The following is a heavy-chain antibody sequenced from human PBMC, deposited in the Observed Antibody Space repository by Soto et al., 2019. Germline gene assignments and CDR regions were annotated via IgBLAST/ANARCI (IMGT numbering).Heavy chain of an antibody. V-gene: IGHV3-23*01. CDR3: AKGGLYYYDSSGYYFTY. J-gene: IGHJ4*02. CDR1: GFTFSSYA. CDR2: ISGSGGST. Sequence: GGSLRLSCAASGFTFSSYAMSWVRQAPGKGLEWVSAISGSGGSTYYADSVKGRFTISRDNSKNTLYLQMNSLRAEDTAVYYCAKGGLYYYDSSGYYFTYWGQGTLVTVSS. D-gene: IGHD3-22*01.